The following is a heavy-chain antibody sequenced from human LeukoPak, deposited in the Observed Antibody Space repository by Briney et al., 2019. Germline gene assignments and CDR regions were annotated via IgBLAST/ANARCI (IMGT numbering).Heavy chain of an antibody. D-gene: IGHD2-8*01. CDR1: GFAFTPW. Sequence: GGSLRLSCAASGFAFTPWMTRVRQAPGKGLEWVANIDQDGTRQNYVDSAKGRFTISRDNAKKSLYLQMNSLRAEDTAVYYCARDQSPTMYYGDSPVYHDALDLWGQGTTVTVSP. V-gene: IGHV3-7*01. J-gene: IGHJ3*01. CDR2: IDQDGTRQ. CDR3: ARDQSPTMYYGDSPVYHDALDL.